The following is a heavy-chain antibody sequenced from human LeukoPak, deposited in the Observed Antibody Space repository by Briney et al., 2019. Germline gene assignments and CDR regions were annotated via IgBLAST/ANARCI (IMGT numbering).Heavy chain of an antibody. CDR3: ARDSGITLGYSICDYAMDV. D-gene: IGHD6-13*01. CDR1: GFTFSSYD. CDR2: ISYDGSNK. Sequence: GGSLRLSCAASGFTFSSYDMHWVRQAPGKGLEWVAVISYDGSNKYYADSVKGRFTISRDNSKNTLYLQMNSLIAEATAVYFCARDSGITLGYSICDYAMDVWGRGTTVTVSS. V-gene: IGHV3-30-3*01. J-gene: IGHJ6*02.